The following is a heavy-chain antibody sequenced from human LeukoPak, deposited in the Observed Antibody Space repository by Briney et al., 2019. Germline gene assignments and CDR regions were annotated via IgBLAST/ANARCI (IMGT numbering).Heavy chain of an antibody. Sequence: GESLKISCKGSGYSFTSYWIGWVRQMPGKGLEWMGIIYPGDSDTRYSPSFQGRVTISADKSISTAYLQWSSLKASDTAMYYCARSYPIYYYDSSGYPPTPIYFDYWGQGTLVTVSS. D-gene: IGHD3-22*01. V-gene: IGHV5-51*01. CDR3: ARSYPIYYYDSSGYPPTPIYFDY. CDR2: IYPGDSDT. CDR1: GYSFTSYW. J-gene: IGHJ4*02.